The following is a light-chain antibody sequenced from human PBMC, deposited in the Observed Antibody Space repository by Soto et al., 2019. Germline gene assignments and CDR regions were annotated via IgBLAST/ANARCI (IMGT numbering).Light chain of an antibody. Sequence: SVLAQPRSVSGSPGQSVTISCTGTSSDVGGYNYVSWYQQHPGKAPKLMIYDVSKRPSGVPDRFSGSKSGNTASLTISGLQAEDEADYYCSSYRSSDTLEVFGTGTKVTVL. CDR1: SSDVGGYNY. J-gene: IGLJ1*01. CDR2: DVS. CDR3: SSYRSSDTLEV. V-gene: IGLV2-11*01.